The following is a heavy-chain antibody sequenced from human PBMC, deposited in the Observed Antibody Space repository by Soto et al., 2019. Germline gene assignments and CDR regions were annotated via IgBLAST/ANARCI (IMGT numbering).Heavy chain of an antibody. D-gene: IGHD5-12*01. V-gene: IGHV1-3*01. CDR3: ARGSGYYLPDY. CDR1: GYTFTNYA. CDR2: INAGNGNT. J-gene: IGHJ4*02. Sequence: ASVKVPCKASGYTFTNYAIHWLRQAPGQRLEWMGWINAGNGNTKYSQKFQGRVTITRDTSASTAYMELSSLRSEDTAVYYCARGSGYYLPDYWGQGTLVTVSS.